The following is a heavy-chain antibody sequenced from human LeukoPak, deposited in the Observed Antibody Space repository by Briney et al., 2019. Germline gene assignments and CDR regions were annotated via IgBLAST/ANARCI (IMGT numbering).Heavy chain of an antibody. CDR2: IKSKADGGTT. V-gene: IGHV3-15*01. CDR1: GFTFSDAW. Sequence: GGSLRLSCAASGFTFSDAWMSWVRRAPGKGLEWVGRIKSKADGGTTDYAAPVKGRFTISRDDSKNTLYLQMNSLKTEDTAVYYCTTYCSSTSCYLFDYWGQGTLVTVSS. D-gene: IGHD2-2*01. J-gene: IGHJ4*02. CDR3: TTYCSSTSCYLFDY.